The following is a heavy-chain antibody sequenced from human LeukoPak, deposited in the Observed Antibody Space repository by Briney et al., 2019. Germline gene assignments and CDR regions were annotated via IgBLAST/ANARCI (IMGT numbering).Heavy chain of an antibody. Sequence: GASVKVSCKASGYTFTDYYMHWVRQAPGQGLEWMGWINPNSGGTKYAQKFQGRVTMTRDTSISTAYMELSRPRSDDTAVYYCATSSGSYLYYFDYWGQGTLVTVSS. CDR3: ATSSGSYLYYFDY. V-gene: IGHV1-2*02. CDR1: GYTFTDYY. D-gene: IGHD3-10*01. J-gene: IGHJ4*02. CDR2: INPNSGGT.